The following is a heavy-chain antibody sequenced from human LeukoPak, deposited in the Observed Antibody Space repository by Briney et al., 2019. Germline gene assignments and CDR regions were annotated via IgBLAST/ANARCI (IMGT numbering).Heavy chain of an antibody. CDR3: ARDLRGSYSYYYYGMDV. V-gene: IGHV1-69*04. D-gene: IGHD1-26*01. J-gene: IGHJ6*02. Sequence: GASVKVSCKASGGTFSSYAISWVRQAPGQGLEWMGRIIPILGIASYAQKFQGRVTITADKSTSTAYMELSSLRSEDTAVYYCARDLRGSYSYYYYGMDVWGQGTTVTVSS. CDR1: GGTFSSYA. CDR2: IIPILGIA.